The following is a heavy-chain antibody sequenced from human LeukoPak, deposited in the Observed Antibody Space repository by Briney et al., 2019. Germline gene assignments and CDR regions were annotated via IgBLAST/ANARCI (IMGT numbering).Heavy chain of an antibody. J-gene: IGHJ4*02. V-gene: IGHV3-20*04. D-gene: IGHD1-26*01. CDR1: GFTFDDYG. CDR2: INWNGGRT. CDR3: ARGGGGRYLVY. Sequence: PGGSLRLSCAASGFTFDDYGMSWVRQAPGKGLKWVSDINWNGGRTGYADSVKGRFAISRDNAKKSLYLQMNSLRAEDTALYYCARGGGGRYLVYWGQGTLVTVSS.